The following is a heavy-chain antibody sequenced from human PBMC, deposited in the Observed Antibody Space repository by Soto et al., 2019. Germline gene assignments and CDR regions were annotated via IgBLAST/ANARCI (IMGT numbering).Heavy chain of an antibody. V-gene: IGHV3-48*02. Sequence: VGSLRLSCAASGFTFSSYSMNWVRQAPGKGLEWVSYISSSSSTIYYADSVKGRFTISRDNAKNSLYLQMNSLRDEDTAVYYCARDHPYYYGSGNWFDPWGQGTLVTVSS. CDR2: ISSSSSTI. J-gene: IGHJ5*02. CDR3: ARDHPYYYGSGNWFDP. D-gene: IGHD3-10*01. CDR1: GFTFSSYS.